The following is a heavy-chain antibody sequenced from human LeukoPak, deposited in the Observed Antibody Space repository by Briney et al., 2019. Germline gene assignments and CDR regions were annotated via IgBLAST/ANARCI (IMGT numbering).Heavy chain of an antibody. CDR3: ARAARITIFGVVTHYYYYMDV. CDR2: INHSGST. V-gene: IGHV4-39*07. Sequence: SETLSLTCTVSGGSLSSSSYYWSWIRQPPGKGLEWIGEINHSGSTNYNPSLKSRVTISVDTSKNQFSLKLSSVTAADTAVYYCARAARITIFGVVTHYYYYMDVWGKGTTVTVSS. D-gene: IGHD3-3*01. J-gene: IGHJ6*03. CDR1: GGSLSSSSYY.